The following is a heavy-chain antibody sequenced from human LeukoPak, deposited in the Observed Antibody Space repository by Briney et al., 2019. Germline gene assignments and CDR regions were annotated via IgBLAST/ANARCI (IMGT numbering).Heavy chain of an antibody. D-gene: IGHD4-17*01. CDR1: GFTFSNYE. CDR2: INYSGSTI. V-gene: IGHV3-48*03. Sequence: GGSLRLSCAASGFTFSNYEMNWVRQAPGKGLEWISYINYSGSTIYYADSVKGRFTISRDNTKNSLYLQMNSLRVEDTAVYYCARDGVRGFTATTPFDYWGPGTLVTVSS. CDR3: ARDGVRGFTATTPFDY. J-gene: IGHJ4*02.